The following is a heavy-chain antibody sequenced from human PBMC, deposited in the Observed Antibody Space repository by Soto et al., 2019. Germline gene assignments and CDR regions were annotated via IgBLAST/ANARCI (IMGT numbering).Heavy chain of an antibody. CDR1: GYTFITYG. J-gene: IGHJ6*02. CDR2: ISSYNGNT. D-gene: IGHD6-6*01. Sequence: QVQLVQSGAEVKKPGASVKVSCKASGYTFITYGISWVRQAPGQGLEWMGWISSYNGNTNYAQKLQGRVTITTDTSTNTAYMERRSLRSDDTAVYYCARDRPTSSIRARDYYYAMDVWGQGTTVTVSS. V-gene: IGHV1-18*01. CDR3: ARDRPTSSIRARDYYYAMDV.